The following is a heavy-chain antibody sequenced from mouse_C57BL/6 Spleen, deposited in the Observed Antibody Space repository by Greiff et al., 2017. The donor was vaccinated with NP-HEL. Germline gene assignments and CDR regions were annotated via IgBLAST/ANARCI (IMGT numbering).Heavy chain of an antibody. CDR2: IYPRDGST. CDR3: ARLVYYGNYEDAMDY. Sequence: QVQLKESGPELVKPGASVKLSCKASGYTFTSYDINWVKQRPGQGLEWIGWIYPRDGSTKYNEKFKGKATLTVDTSSSTAYMELHSLTSDDSAVYFCARLVYYGNYEDAMDYWGQGTSVTVSS. V-gene: IGHV1-85*01. CDR1: GYTFTSYD. J-gene: IGHJ4*01. D-gene: IGHD2-1*01.